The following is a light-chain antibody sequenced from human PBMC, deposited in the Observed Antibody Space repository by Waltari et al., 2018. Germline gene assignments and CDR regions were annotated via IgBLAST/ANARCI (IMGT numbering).Light chain of an antibody. Sequence: QLVLTQSPSASASLGASVKLTCTLSSGHSSNVLAWLQQRPEKGPRYLMKVNSDGSHSTGDEIPDRFSGSSSGAERYLTISTLQSEDEADYFCQTGGHGTWVFGGGTTLTVL. J-gene: IGLJ3*02. CDR3: QTGGHGTWV. V-gene: IGLV4-69*01. CDR2: VNSDGSH. CDR1: SGHSSNV.